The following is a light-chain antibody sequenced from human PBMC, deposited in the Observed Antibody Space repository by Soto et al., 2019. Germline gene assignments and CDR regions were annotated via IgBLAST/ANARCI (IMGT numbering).Light chain of an antibody. V-gene: IGLV1-40*01. CDR2: GNS. CDR3: QSYDSSLSAHVV. J-gene: IGLJ2*01. CDR1: SSNIGAGYD. Sequence: QSVLTQPPSVSGAPGQRVTISCTGSSSNIGAGYDVHWYQQLPGTAPKLLIYGNSNRPSGVRDRFSGSQSGTSASLAITGLQAEDEADYYCQSYDSSLSAHVVFGGGTKLTVL.